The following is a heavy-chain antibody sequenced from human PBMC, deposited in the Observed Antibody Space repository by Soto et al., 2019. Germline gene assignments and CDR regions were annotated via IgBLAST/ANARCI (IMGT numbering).Heavy chain of an antibody. V-gene: IGHV4-31*03. CDR2: IYYSGST. CDR1: GGSISSGTHY. CDR3: ARWPHITDFGLDRHYFDY. D-gene: IGHD3-3*01. J-gene: IGHJ4*02. Sequence: QVQLQESGPGLVKPSQTLSLTCTVSGGSISSGTHYWSWIRQHPGKGLEWIGFIYYSGSTYYNPSLESRITMSVDTSKNQFSLKLSSVTAADTAVYHCARWPHITDFGLDRHYFDYWGQGTLVTVSS.